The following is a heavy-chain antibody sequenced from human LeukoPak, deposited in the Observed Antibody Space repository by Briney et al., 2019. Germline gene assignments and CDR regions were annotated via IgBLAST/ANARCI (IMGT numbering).Heavy chain of an antibody. J-gene: IGHJ4*02. Sequence: GGSLRLSCAASGFTFSGSAMHWVSQASGKGLEWVGRIRSKANSYATAYAASVKGRFTISRDDSKNTAYLQMNSLKTEDTAVYYCTSTPAVGTPIDYWGQGTLVTVSS. CDR3: TSTPAVGTPIDY. CDR1: GFTFSGSA. CDR2: IRSKANSYAT. D-gene: IGHD2-15*01. V-gene: IGHV3-73*01.